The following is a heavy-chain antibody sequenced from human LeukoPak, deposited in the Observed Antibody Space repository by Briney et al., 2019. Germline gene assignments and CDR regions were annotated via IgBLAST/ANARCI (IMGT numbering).Heavy chain of an antibody. D-gene: IGHD2-15*01. CDR3: ARANLGYCSGGSCYQDY. Sequence: PGMSLRLSCAASGFTFDAYSMHWVRLVEGKGLEWVSGITKNSDGMGYADSVKGRFTISRDNAKNSLYLQMNSLRAEDTAVYYCARANLGYCSGGSCYQDYWGQGTLVTVSS. CDR2: ITKNSDGM. CDR1: GFTFDAYS. V-gene: IGHV3-9*01. J-gene: IGHJ4*02.